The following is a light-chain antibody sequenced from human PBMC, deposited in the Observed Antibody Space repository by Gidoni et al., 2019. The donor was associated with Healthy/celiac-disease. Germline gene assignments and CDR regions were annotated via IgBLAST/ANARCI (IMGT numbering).Light chain of an antibody. J-gene: IGKJ4*01. CDR1: QSVVYSSNNKNY. Sequence: DIVMTQSPDSLAVSLGERATINCKSSQSVVYSSNNKNYLAWYQQKPGQPPKLLIYWASTRESGVPDRFSGSGSGTDFTITISSLQAEDVAVYYCQKYYSTPTFGGGTKVEIK. CDR2: WAS. CDR3: QKYYSTPT. V-gene: IGKV4-1*01.